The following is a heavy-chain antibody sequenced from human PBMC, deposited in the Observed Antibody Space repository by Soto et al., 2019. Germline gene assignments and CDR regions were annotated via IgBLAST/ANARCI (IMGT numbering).Heavy chain of an antibody. D-gene: IGHD6-13*01. J-gene: IGHJ3*02. Sequence: GSLRLSCAASGFTVRSNYMSWVRQAPGKGLEWVSVIYSGGSTYYADSVKGRFTISRDNSKNTLYLQMNSLRAEDTAVYYCARVPRIAAAGTGAFDIWGQGTMVTVSS. CDR2: IYSGGST. V-gene: IGHV3-66*01. CDR1: GFTVRSNY. CDR3: ARVPRIAAAGTGAFDI.